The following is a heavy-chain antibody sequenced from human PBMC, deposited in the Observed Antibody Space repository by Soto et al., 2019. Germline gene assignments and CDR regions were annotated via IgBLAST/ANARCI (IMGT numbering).Heavy chain of an antibody. V-gene: IGHV4-34*01. CDR2: INHSGST. D-gene: IGHD3-16*01. Sequence: PSETLSLTCAVYGGSFSCYYWSWIRQPPGKGLEWIGEINHSGSTNYNPSLKSRVTISVDTSKNQFSLKLSSVTAADTAVYYCARVGQVSGLYYYYGMDVWGQGTTVTSP. CDR1: GGSFSCYY. CDR3: ARVGQVSGLYYYYGMDV. J-gene: IGHJ6*02.